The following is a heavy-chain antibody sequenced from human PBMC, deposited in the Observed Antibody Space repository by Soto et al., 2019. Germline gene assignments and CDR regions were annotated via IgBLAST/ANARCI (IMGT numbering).Heavy chain of an antibody. Sequence: ASVKVCCKASGYTFTYHAIQWVRQPHEQRLEWMGCINADNGRVEYSRKPQGRVTITRDTSASTAYMELSSLRSEDTAVYYCAKSATVPAAIAYWGQGTLVTVSS. CDR2: INADNGRV. J-gene: IGHJ4*02. V-gene: IGHV1-3*01. D-gene: IGHD2-2*02. CDR1: GYTFTYHA. CDR3: AKSATVPAAIAY.